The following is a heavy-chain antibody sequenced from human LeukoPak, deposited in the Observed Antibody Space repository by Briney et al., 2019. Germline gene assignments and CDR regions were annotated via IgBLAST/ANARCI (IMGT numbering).Heavy chain of an antibody. D-gene: IGHD3-10*01. Sequence: ASVKVCCKASGGTFSSYAISWVRPAPGQGLAWMGRIIPILGIANYAQKFQGRVTITADKYTSTAYIELSSLRSEDTAVYYCARDPTYYGSGSSHPDYWGQGTLVTVSS. J-gene: IGHJ4*02. CDR2: IIPILGIA. V-gene: IGHV1-69*04. CDR1: GGTFSSYA. CDR3: ARDPTYYGSGSSHPDY.